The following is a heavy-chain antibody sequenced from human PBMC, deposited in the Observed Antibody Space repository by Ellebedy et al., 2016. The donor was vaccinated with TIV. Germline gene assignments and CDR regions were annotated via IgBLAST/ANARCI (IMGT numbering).Heavy chain of an antibody. CDR2: FDPEDGET. CDR3: AKLTYYPAASGYVHAAFDF. V-gene: IGHV1-24*01. CDR1: GYTHTELS. D-gene: IGHD3-22*01. J-gene: IGHJ3*01. Sequence: AASVKVSCKVSGYTHTELSMHWARQAPGKGLEWMGGFDPEDGETIYAQSFQGRITVTEDSSTDTAYMELSSLKSEDTAVYYCAKLTYYPAASGYVHAAFDFWGQGTVVTVSS.